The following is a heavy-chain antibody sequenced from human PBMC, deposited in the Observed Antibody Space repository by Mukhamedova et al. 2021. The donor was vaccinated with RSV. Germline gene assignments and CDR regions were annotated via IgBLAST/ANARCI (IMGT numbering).Heavy chain of an antibody. Sequence: GWMGWINPNSGGTNYAQKFQGWVTMTRDTSISTASMELSRLRSDDTAVYYCARELLGTYYYDSSGYRPGDAFDIWGQGTMVTVSS. CDR2: INPNSGGT. V-gene: IGHV1-2*04. J-gene: IGHJ3*02. CDR3: ARELLGTYYYDSSGYRPGDAFDI. D-gene: IGHD3-22*01.